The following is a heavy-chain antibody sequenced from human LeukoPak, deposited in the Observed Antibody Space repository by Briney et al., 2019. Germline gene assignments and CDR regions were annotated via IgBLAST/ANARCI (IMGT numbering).Heavy chain of an antibody. V-gene: IGHV4-59*01. D-gene: IGHD3-22*01. CDR1: GGSISSYY. CDR3: ARAIDSSSLDY. J-gene: IGHJ4*02. Sequence: PSETLSLTCTVSGGSISSYYWSWIRQPPGEGLEWIGYIYYSGSTNYNPSLKSRVTISVDTSKNQFSLKLSSVTAADTAVYYCARAIDSSSLDYWGQGTLVTVSS. CDR2: IYYSGST.